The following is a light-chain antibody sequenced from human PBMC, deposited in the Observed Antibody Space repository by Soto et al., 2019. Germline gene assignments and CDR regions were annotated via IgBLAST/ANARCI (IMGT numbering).Light chain of an antibody. V-gene: IGKV2D-29*01. CDR3: MQSLRLPWT. CDR1: QSLLNSDGKAY. Sequence: DIEMTQTPLSLSVTPGQPASSSCKSSQSLLNSDGKAYQSWYQQKPGQPPQLLICEVSNRYSGVPDRFRGSGSGTDLTLKISGVEAEDVGVYYCMQSLRLPWTFGQGTKVE. J-gene: IGKJ1*01. CDR2: EVS.